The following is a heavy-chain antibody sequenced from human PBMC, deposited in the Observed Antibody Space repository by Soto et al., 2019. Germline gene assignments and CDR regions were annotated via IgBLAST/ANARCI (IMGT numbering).Heavy chain of an antibody. CDR2: ISSDGSSK. Sequence: QVQLVESGGGVVQPGRSLRLSCAASGFTFTDHAIHWVRQAPGRGLEWVALISSDGSSKYFADSVKGRFTVSRDNSKNTLCLHRDSLRTEDTAVDDGAGQGRGARKERYGEVEVWGRGTRVTVSS. V-gene: IGHV3-30-3*01. J-gene: IGHJ6*02. CDR3: AGQGRGARKERYGEVEV. CDR1: GFTFTDHA. D-gene: IGHD3-10*01.